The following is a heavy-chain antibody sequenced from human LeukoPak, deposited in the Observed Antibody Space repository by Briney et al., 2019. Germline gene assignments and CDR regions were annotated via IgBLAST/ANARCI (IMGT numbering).Heavy chain of an antibody. CDR3: ARCRITMVRGVIISRFDY. Sequence: SETLSLTCTVSGGSISSSSYYWSWIRQPPGKGLEWIGEINHSGSTNYNPSLKSRVTISVDTSKNQFSLKLSSVTAADTAVYYCARCRITMVRGVIISRFDYWGQGTLVTVSS. V-gene: IGHV4-39*07. J-gene: IGHJ4*02. D-gene: IGHD3-10*01. CDR2: INHSGST. CDR1: GGSISSSSYY.